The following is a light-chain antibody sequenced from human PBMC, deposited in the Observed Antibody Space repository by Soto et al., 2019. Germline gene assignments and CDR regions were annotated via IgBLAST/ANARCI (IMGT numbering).Light chain of an antibody. V-gene: IGKV3-20*01. Sequence: EIVLTQYPPTLTLSPLQSGDLSGRATRSVSSYLAWYQQKPGQAPRLLIYGASSRATGIPDRFSGTGSETDFTLTIRRMEPEDFAVYYCQQYDNSPITFGKGTRLEIK. J-gene: IGKJ5*01. CDR3: QQYDNSPIT. CDR1: RSVSSY. CDR2: GAS.